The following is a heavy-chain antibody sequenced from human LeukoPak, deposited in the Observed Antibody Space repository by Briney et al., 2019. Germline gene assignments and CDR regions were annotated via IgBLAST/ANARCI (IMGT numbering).Heavy chain of an antibody. Sequence: GGSLRLSCAASGXTFSSYAMSWVRQAPGKGLEWVSSISGSGGSTNYADSVKGRFTISRDNSKNTLHLQMNSLRAEDTALYYCAKASGYTYAYPFDFWGQGTLVTVSS. CDR3: AKASGYTYAYPFDF. D-gene: IGHD5-18*01. J-gene: IGHJ4*02. V-gene: IGHV3-23*01. CDR1: GXTFSSYA. CDR2: ISGSGGST.